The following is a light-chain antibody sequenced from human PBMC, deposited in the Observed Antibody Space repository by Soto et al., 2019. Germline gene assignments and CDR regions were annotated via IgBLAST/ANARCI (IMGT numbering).Light chain of an antibody. J-gene: IGKJ4*01. V-gene: IGKV3-20*01. CDR3: QKYHLSPLT. Sequence: EIVLTQSPGALSVAPGDTVTLSCRASEAINNNFVAWYQQRPGQVPRLLMYGASIRVSGVPGRISGRRSGTGFILNLAWVAPEDSAVYFCQKYHLSPLTFGGGTQV. CDR1: EAINNNF. CDR2: GAS.